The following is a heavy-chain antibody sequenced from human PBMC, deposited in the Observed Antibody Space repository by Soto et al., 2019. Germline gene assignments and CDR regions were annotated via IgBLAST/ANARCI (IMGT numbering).Heavy chain of an antibody. CDR1: GFTFSSYS. CDR2: ISSSSRTT. D-gene: IGHD6-13*01. J-gene: IGHJ2*01. Sequence: EVQLVESGGGLVQPGGSLRLSCAASGFTFSSYSMNWVRQAPGKGLEWVSYISSSSRTTYYADSVKGRFTISRDSAKNSLYLQMNSLRDEDTAVYYCARYSSIWWYFDLWGRGTLVTVSP. CDR3: ARYSSIWWYFDL. V-gene: IGHV3-48*02.